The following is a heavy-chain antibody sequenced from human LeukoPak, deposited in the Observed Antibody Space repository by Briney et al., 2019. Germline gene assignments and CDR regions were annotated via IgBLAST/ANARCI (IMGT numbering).Heavy chain of an antibody. V-gene: IGHV4-59*01. D-gene: IGHD3-10*01. CDR1: GGSISSYY. CDR2: IYSSGRT. J-gene: IGHJ5*02. CDR3: ARADPNASGYFYRFNWFDP. Sequence: SETLTLTCTVSGGSISSYYWNWVRQPPGKGLEWIGNIYSSGRTDYNPSLKSRVTISLDTSKFQFSLRLNSVTAADTAVYYCARADPNASGYFYRFNWFDPWGQGTLVTVSS.